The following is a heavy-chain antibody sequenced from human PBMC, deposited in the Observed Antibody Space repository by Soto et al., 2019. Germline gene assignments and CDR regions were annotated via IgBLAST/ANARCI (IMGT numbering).Heavy chain of an antibody. Sequence: GGSLRLSCAASGFTFSSYGMHWVRQAPGKGLEWVAVISYDGSNKYYADSVKGRFTISRDNSKHTLYLQMNSLRAGDTAVYYCAKDSPIRSSGWYKPFDYWGQGTLVTVSS. CDR1: GFTFSSYG. D-gene: IGHD6-19*01. V-gene: IGHV3-30*18. CDR2: ISYDGSNK. CDR3: AKDSPIRSSGWYKPFDY. J-gene: IGHJ4*02.